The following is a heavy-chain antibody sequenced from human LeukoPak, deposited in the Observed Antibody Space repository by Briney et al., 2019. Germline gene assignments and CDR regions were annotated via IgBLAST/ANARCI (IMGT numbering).Heavy chain of an antibody. J-gene: IGHJ4*02. CDR2: ISSSSTYI. D-gene: IGHD6-13*01. CDR3: ARTANFAAGYYIDY. CDR1: GFTFSSYS. V-gene: IGHV3-21*01. Sequence: GGSLRLSCAASGFTFSSYSMNWVRQAPGKGLEWVSSISSSSTYIYYADSVKGRFTISRDNAKNSLHLQMNSLRAEDTAVYYCARTANFAAGYYIDYWGQGTLVTVSS.